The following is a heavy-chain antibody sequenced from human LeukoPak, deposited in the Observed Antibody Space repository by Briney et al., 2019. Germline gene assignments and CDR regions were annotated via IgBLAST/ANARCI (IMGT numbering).Heavy chain of an antibody. V-gene: IGHV4-59*01. J-gene: IGHJ4*02. CDR2: IYYIGST. CDR1: GGSISSYY. D-gene: IGHD6-13*01. Sequence: SETLSLTCTVSGGSISSYYWSWIRQPPGKGLEWIGYIYYIGSTNYNPSLKSRVTITVDTSKNQFSLKLNSVTAADTAVYYCARGGSSWSFDNWGQGTLVTVSS. CDR3: ARGGSSWSFDN.